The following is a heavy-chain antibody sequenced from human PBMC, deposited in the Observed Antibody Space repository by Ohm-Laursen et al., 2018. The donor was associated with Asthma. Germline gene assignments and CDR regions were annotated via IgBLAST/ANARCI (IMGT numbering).Heavy chain of an antibody. Sequence: SVKVSCKASGGTFSSYAISWVRQAPGQGLEWMGGIIPIFGTANYAQKFQGRVTITADESTSTAYMELSSLRSEDTAVYYCARVSPGSSGWYAPFIDYWGQGTLVTVSS. V-gene: IGHV1-69*13. CDR3: ARVSPGSSGWYAPFIDY. J-gene: IGHJ4*02. CDR2: IIPIFGTA. CDR1: GGTFSSYA. D-gene: IGHD6-19*01.